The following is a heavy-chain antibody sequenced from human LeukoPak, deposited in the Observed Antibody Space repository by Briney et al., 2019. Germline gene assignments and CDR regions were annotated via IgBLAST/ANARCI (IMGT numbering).Heavy chain of an antibody. Sequence: GGSLRLSCAASGFTFSSYAMSWVRQAPGKGLEWVSAISGSGGSTYYADSVKGRFTISRDNSKNTLYLQMNSLRAEDTGVYYCANGIMSYPGVYWGQGTLVTVSS. CDR3: ANGIMSYPGVY. CDR1: GFTFSSYA. D-gene: IGHD1-26*01. J-gene: IGHJ4*02. V-gene: IGHV3-23*01. CDR2: ISGSGGST.